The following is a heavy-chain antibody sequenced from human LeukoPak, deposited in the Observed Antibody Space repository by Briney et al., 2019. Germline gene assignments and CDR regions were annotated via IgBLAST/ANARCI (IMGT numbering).Heavy chain of an antibody. V-gene: IGHV4-34*01. D-gene: IGHD3-10*01. Sequence: SETLSLTCAVYGGSFSGYYWSWIRQPPGKGLEWIGEINHSGSTNYNPSLKSRVTISVDTSKNQFSLKLSSVTAAATAVYYCARGPTRINLIWGQGTMVTVSS. CDR1: GGSFSGYY. CDR3: ARGPTRINLI. J-gene: IGHJ3*02. CDR2: INHSGST.